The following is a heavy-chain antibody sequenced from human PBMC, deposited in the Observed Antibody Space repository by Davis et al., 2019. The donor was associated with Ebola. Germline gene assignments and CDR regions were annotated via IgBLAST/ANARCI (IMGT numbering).Heavy chain of an antibody. Sequence: GESLKISCTASVFTFSRYAMPWVRQAPGTGLEWVSAISGSGGSTYYADSVKDRFTISRDNSKNTLYLQINSLGAEDTAVYYCAKGEQLLPWGQGTLVTVSS. CDR3: AKGEQLLP. V-gene: IGHV3-23*01. CDR2: ISGSGGST. CDR1: VFTFSRYA. D-gene: IGHD1-26*01. J-gene: IGHJ5*02.